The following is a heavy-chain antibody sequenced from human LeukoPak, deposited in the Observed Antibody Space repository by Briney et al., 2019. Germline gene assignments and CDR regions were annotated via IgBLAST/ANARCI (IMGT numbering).Heavy chain of an antibody. CDR3: AGAHSNSFYFDF. D-gene: IGHD4-11*01. V-gene: IGHV4-59*02. CDR1: GGSVRTYY. Sequence: PSETLSLTCTVSGGSVRTYYWSWIRQSPGKGLEWIGYIYSGSTNCNPSLKSRVTISVDASKNQCSLKLRSVTAADTAVYFCAGAHSNSFYFDFWGQGTLVSVSS. J-gene: IGHJ4*02. CDR2: IYSGST.